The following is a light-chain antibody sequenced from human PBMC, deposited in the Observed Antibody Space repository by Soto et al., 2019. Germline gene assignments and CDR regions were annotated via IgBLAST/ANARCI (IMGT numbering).Light chain of an antibody. Sequence: QSVLTQPASVSGSPGQSITISCTGTSSDVGGYNYVSWYQQLPGKAPKLMIYDVSNRPSGVSNRFSGSKSGNTASLTISGLQAVDEADYYCCSYTSSRTHVFGTGTKVTVL. CDR2: DVS. CDR3: CSYTSSRTHV. CDR1: SSDVGGYNY. V-gene: IGLV2-14*01. J-gene: IGLJ1*01.